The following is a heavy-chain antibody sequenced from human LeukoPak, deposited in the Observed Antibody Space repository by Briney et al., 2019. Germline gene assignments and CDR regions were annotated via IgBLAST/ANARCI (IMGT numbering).Heavy chain of an antibody. Sequence: GGSLRLSCAASGFTFDDYAMHWVRQAPGKGLEWVSGISWNSGSIGYADSVKGRFTISRDNSKNTLYLQMNSLRAEDTAVYYCARDAAGGNWFDPWGQGTLVTVSS. CDR2: ISWNSGSI. J-gene: IGHJ5*02. CDR1: GFTFDDYA. D-gene: IGHD1-26*01. V-gene: IGHV3-9*01. CDR3: ARDAAGGNWFDP.